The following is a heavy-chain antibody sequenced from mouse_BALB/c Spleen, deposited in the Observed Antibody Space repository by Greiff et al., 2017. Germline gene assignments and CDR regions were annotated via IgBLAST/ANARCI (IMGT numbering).Heavy chain of an antibody. CDR1: GFSLTSYG. J-gene: IGHJ3*01. Sequence: VKLMESGPGLVAPSQSLSITCTVSGFSLTSYGVHWVRQPPGKGLEWLGVIWAGGSTNYNSALMSRLSISKDNSKSQVFLKMNSLQTDDTAMYYCATLIYYDYDEGFYWGQGTLVTVSA. D-gene: IGHD2-4*01. CDR2: IWAGGST. V-gene: IGHV2-9*02. CDR3: ATLIYYDYDEGFY.